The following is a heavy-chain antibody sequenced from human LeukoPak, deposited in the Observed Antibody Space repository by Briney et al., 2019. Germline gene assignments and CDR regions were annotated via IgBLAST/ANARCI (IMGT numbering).Heavy chain of an antibody. Sequence: ASVKVSCKASGYTFTSYYMHWVRQAPGQGLEWMGIINPSGGSTSYAQKFQGRVTMTRDTSTSTVYMELSSLRSEDTAVYYCARYRHSSGYYYVQYFQHWGQGTLVTVSS. CDR1: GYTFTSYY. D-gene: IGHD3-22*01. V-gene: IGHV1-46*01. J-gene: IGHJ1*01. CDR2: INPSGGST. CDR3: ARYRHSSGYYYVQYFQH.